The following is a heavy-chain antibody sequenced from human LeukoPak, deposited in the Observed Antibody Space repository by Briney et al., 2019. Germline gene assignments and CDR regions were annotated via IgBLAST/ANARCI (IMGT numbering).Heavy chain of an antibody. V-gene: IGHV4-59*01. Sequence: SETLSLTCTVSGGSISSYYWSWIRQPPGKGLEWIGYIYYSGSTNYNPSLKSRVTISVDTSKNQFSLKLSSVTAADTAVYYCARVSSSSSEYFGYWGQGTLVTVSS. J-gene: IGHJ4*02. D-gene: IGHD6-6*01. CDR2: IYYSGST. CDR1: GGSISSYY. CDR3: ARVSSSSSEYFGY.